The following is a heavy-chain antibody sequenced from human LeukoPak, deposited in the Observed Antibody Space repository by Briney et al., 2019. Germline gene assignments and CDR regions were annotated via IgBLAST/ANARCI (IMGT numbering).Heavy chain of an antibody. CDR2: IYYSGST. J-gene: IGHJ4*02. CDR3: ARAHYYGSGSYFVY. V-gene: IGHV4-59*12. Sequence: SETLSLTCTVSGGSISSYYWSWIRQPPGKGLEWIGYIYYSGSTNYNPSLKSRVTISVDTSKNQFSLKLSSVTAADTAVYYCARAHYYGSGSYFVYWGQGTLVTVSS. CDR1: GGSISSYY. D-gene: IGHD3-10*01.